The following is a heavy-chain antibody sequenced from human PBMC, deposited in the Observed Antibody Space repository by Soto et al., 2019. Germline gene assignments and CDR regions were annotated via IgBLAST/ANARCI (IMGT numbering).Heavy chain of an antibody. CDR3: AKQDSSWYKYYYYMDV. D-gene: IGHD6-13*01. CDR1: GFTFSSYG. CDR2: ISYDGSNK. Sequence: GGSLRLSCAASGFTFSSYGMHWVRQAPGKGLEWVAVISYDGSNKYYADSVKGRFTISRDNSKNTLYLQMNSLRAEDTAVYYCAKQDSSWYKYYYYMDVWGKGTTVTVSS. V-gene: IGHV3-30*18. J-gene: IGHJ6*03.